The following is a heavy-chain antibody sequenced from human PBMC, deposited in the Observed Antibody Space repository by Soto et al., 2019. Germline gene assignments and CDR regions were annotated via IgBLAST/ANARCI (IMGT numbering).Heavy chain of an antibody. D-gene: IGHD3-22*01. CDR3: ARRDYYDSSGYYPR. V-gene: IGHV1-69*01. CDR2: IIPIFGTA. Sequence: SVKVSFKASGGTFSSYAISWVRQAPGQGLEWMGGIIPIFGTANYAQKFQGRVTITADESTSTAYMELSSLRSEDTAVYYCARRDYYDSSGYYPRWGQGTLVTVSS. CDR1: GGTFSSYA. J-gene: IGHJ4*02.